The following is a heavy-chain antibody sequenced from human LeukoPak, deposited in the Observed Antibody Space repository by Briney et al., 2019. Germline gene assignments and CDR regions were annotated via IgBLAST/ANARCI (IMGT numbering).Heavy chain of an antibody. CDR3: ARGTVFRAFDL. V-gene: IGHV3-53*04. J-gene: IGHJ3*01. D-gene: IGHD4-17*01. Sequence: PGGSLRLSCAASGFTFSSYAMSWVRQAPGKGLEWVSVIYSGGYTYYADSVKGRFTIARHDSKNTVNLQMNGLRAEDTAVYFCARGTVFRAFDLWGQGTMVTVSS. CDR1: GFTFSSYA. CDR2: IYSGGYT.